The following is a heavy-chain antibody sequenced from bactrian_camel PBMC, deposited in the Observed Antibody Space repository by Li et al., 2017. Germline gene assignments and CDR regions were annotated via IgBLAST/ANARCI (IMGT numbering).Heavy chain of an antibody. V-gene: IGHV3S53*01. CDR3: AADPRWWTLLTEADFGN. CDR2: IAGDGRT. J-gene: IGHJ6*01. Sequence: QVQLVESGGGSVQAGESLRLSCVASGYTLPMNMGWFRRLPGQEREGVAAIAGDGRTDYADSVQGRFTISKDNAKNTLYLRMNNLKPEDTAMYYCAADPRWWTLLTEADFGNWGQGTQVTVS. D-gene: IGHD7*01. CDR1: GYTLPMN.